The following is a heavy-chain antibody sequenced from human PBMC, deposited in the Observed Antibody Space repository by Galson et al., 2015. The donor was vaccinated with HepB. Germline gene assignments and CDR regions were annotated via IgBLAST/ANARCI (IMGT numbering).Heavy chain of an antibody. V-gene: IGHV1-18*04. CDR2: ISINSGDT. J-gene: IGHJ4*02. CDR1: GYTFTTNG. CDR3: ARDRFHSLDY. Sequence: SVKVSCKASGYTFTTNGISWVRQAPGQGLEWLGWISINSGDTHYAQRLQGRVTLSRDTSTDTAYMELRRLRSDDAAVYYCARDRFHSLDYWGQGTLVTVSS.